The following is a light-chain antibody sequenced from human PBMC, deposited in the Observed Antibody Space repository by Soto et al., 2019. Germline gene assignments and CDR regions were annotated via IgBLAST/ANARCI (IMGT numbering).Light chain of an antibody. V-gene: IGKV3-20*01. Sequence: EIVLTQSPGTLSLSPGERATLSFRASQSVSNNYLAWYQQKPGQAPRLLIYGASNRATGIPDRFSGSGSGTDFTLTINRLEPEDFGVYYCHQYGTSPFTFGQGTRLEI. CDR2: GAS. CDR3: HQYGTSPFT. J-gene: IGKJ5*01. CDR1: QSVSNNY.